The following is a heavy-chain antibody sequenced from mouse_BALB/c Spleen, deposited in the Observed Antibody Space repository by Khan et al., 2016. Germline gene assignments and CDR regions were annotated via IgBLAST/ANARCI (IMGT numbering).Heavy chain of an antibody. J-gene: IGHJ2*01. Sequence: EVKLLESGGGLVQPGGSLKLSCTTSGFDFSRYWMSWVRQAPGRGLEWIGEINPDSSTINYTPSLKDKFIISRDNAKNTLYLQMSKVRSADTAHYFCPRNWDVGFDYWGQGTTLTVSS. CDR2: INPDSSTI. CDR3: PRNWDVGFDY. D-gene: IGHD4-1*01. CDR1: GFDFSRYW. V-gene: IGHV4-1*02.